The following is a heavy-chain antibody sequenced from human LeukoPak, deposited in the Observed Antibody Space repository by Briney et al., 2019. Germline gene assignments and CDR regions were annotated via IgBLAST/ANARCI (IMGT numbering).Heavy chain of an antibody. V-gene: IGHV1-2*02. CDR1: GYIFTGYY. CDR3: ARDLLGYCSSTSCYERGHHDY. J-gene: IGHJ4*02. Sequence: ASVKVSCKASGYIFTGYYMHWVRQAPGQGLEWMGWINPNSGGTNYAQKFQGRVTMTRDTSISTAYMELSRLRSDDTAVYYCARDLLGYCSSTSCYERGHHDYWGQGTLVTVSS. D-gene: IGHD2-2*01. CDR2: INPNSGGT.